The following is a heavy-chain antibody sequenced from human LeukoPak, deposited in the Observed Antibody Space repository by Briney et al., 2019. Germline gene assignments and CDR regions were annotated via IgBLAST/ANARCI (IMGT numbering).Heavy chain of an antibody. CDR3: ARILCSGGSCPRTPFDY. V-gene: IGHV1-8*01. D-gene: IGHD2-15*01. Sequence: VASVKVSCKASGYTFTSYDINWVRQATGQGLEWMGWMNPNSGNTGYAQKFQGRVTMTRNTSISTAYMELSSLRSEDTAVYYCARILCSGGSCPRTPFDYWGQGTLVTVSS. CDR1: GYTFTSYD. J-gene: IGHJ4*02. CDR2: MNPNSGNT.